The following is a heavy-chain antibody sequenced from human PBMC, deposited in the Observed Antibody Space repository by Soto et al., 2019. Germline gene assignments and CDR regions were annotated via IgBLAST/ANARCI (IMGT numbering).Heavy chain of an antibody. V-gene: IGHV1-3*05. CDR2: INGVNGNP. CDR1: GYTFTNYA. Sequence: QVQVVQSGAEEKNPGASVKVSCKTSGYTFTNYALHWVRQAPGQRLEWMGWINGVNGNPKYSQKFQVRVTMTRDTSATTAYMELSSLRYEDTAVYYCARGVVYYSDRSGAFAYWGQGTLVTVSS. CDR3: ARGVVYYSDRSGAFAY. J-gene: IGHJ4*02. D-gene: IGHD3-22*01.